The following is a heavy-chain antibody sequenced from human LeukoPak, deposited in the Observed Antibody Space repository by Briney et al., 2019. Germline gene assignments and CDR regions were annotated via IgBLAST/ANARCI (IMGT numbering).Heavy chain of an antibody. J-gene: IGHJ5*02. Sequence: SETLSLTCTVSGGSISSYYWSWIRQPPGKGLEWIGYIYYSGSTNYNPSLKSRVTISVDTSKNQFSLKLSSVTAADTAVYYCARDVVRGYLNWFDPWGQGTLVTVSS. CDR3: ARDVVRGYLNWFDP. CDR2: IYYSGST. V-gene: IGHV4-59*01. CDR1: GGSISSYY. D-gene: IGHD3-10*01.